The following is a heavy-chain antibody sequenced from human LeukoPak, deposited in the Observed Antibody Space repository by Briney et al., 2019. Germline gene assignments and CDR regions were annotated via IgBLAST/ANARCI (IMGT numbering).Heavy chain of an antibody. D-gene: IGHD6-13*01. Sequence: GGSLRLSCAASGFTFSSYAMSWVRQAPGKGLEWVSGISGSGGTTYYADSAKGRFTISRDNSKNTLYLQMNSLRAEDTAVYFCAKDQGMAAAGTNSNWFDPWGQGTLVTVSS. CDR3: AKDQGMAAAGTNSNWFDP. CDR1: GFTFSSYA. J-gene: IGHJ5*02. CDR2: ISGSGGTT. V-gene: IGHV3-23*01.